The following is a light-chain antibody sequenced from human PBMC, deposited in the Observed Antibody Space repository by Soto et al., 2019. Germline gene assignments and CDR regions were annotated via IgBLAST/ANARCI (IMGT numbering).Light chain of an antibody. CDR1: QSVSEMY. V-gene: IGKV3-20*01. J-gene: IGKJ1*01. CDR3: QFGTMVWT. Sequence: EIVLTQSPGTLSLSPGERATLSCRASQSVSEMYLAWYQQKPGQAPRLLIYGASRRATGIPDRFSGSGAGTDFTLTISRLEVEDFAVYYCQFGTMVWTFGQGTKVEI. CDR2: GAS.